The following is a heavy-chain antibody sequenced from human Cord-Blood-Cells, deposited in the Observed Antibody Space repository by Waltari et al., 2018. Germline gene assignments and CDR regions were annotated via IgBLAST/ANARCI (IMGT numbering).Heavy chain of an antibody. V-gene: IGHV1-8*03. CDR2: MNPNSGNT. CDR1: GDTFTSYD. Sequence: QVQLVQSGAEVKKPGASVKVSCTASGDTFTSYDIHLVRQATGQVLEWRGWMNPNSGNTGYAQKFQGRVTITRNASISTAYMELSSLRSEDTAVYYCARASSGWYAFDIWGQGTMVTVSS. D-gene: IGHD6-19*01. CDR3: ARASSGWYAFDI. J-gene: IGHJ3*02.